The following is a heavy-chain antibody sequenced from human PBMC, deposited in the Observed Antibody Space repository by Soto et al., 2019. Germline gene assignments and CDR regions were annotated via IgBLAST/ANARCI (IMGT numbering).Heavy chain of an antibody. V-gene: IGHV4-31*03. Sequence: TLSLTCTVSGCSISSGGYYWSWIRQHPEKGLEWIGYIFYSGSSYYNPSLKSRVTISLDTSKNQFSLKLTSLTAADTAVYYCARVAGRYPIYWFDHWGQGTLVTVSS. D-gene: IGHD2-15*01. CDR1: GCSISSGGYY. J-gene: IGHJ5*02. CDR2: IFYSGSS. CDR3: ARVAGRYPIYWFDH.